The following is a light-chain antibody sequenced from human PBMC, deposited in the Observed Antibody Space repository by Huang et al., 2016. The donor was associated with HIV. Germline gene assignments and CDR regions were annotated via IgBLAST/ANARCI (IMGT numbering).Light chain of an antibody. Sequence: EIVLTQSPATLSLSQGERATLSCRASQSVSSDLAWYQHKPGQAPRLLIYDASNRATGIPARFSGSGSGTDFTLTINSREPEDFAVYYCQKRSNWPPGGLTFGGGTKVEI. J-gene: IGKJ4*01. CDR2: DAS. CDR1: QSVSSD. V-gene: IGKV3-11*01. CDR3: QKRSNWPPGGLT.